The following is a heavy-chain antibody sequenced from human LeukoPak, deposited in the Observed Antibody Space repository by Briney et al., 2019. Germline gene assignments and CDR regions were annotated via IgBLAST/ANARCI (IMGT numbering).Heavy chain of an antibody. D-gene: IGHD1-26*01. CDR1: GFTVSGNY. V-gene: IGHV3-72*01. CDR2: IKNKAKSYTT. J-gene: IGHJ4*02. Sequence: SGGSLRLSCAASGFTVSGNYMNWVRQAPGKGLEWVGRIKNKAKSYTTEYAASVNGRFTISRDDSKNSLYLQMDSLKTEDTAVYFCARSRLGALDYWGQGTLVTVSS. CDR3: ARSRLGALDY.